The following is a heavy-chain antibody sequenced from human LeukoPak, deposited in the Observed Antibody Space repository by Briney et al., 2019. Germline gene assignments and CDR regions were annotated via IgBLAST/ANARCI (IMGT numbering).Heavy chain of an antibody. CDR1: DYSISSGFY. V-gene: IGHV4-38-2*02. J-gene: IGHJ4*02. D-gene: IGHD6-6*01. CDR3: ARGVARSSKFHFSYYFDY. CDR2: IYHTGST. Sequence: SETLSLTCTVSDYSISSGFYWGWVRQSPGKGLEWLGNIYHTGSTYYHPSLKSRVTISVDTSKNQFSLNLSSVTAADTAVYYCARGVARSSKFHFSYYFDYWGQGTLVTVSS.